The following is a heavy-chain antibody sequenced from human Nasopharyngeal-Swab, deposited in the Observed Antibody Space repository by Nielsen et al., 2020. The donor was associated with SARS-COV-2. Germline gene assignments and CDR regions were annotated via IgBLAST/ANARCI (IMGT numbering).Heavy chain of an antibody. CDR1: GGSISSGSYY. Sequence: SETLSLTCTVSGGSISSGSYYWSWIRQPAGKGLEWIGRIYTSGSTNYNPSLKSRVTISVDTSKNQFSLKLSSVTAADTAVYYCAIQPRGYSYGRFDYWGQGTLVTVSS. J-gene: IGHJ4*02. V-gene: IGHV4-61*02. CDR2: IYTSGST. D-gene: IGHD5-18*01. CDR3: AIQPRGYSYGRFDY.